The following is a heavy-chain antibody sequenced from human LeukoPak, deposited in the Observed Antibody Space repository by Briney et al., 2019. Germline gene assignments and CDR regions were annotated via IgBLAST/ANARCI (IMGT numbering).Heavy chain of an antibody. J-gene: IGHJ6*02. V-gene: IGHV3-33*01. Sequence: PGGSLRLSWAASGFTFSSYGMHWVRQAPGKGLGWVAGIWYEGSNKYHADSVTGRFTISRDNSKNTLYLQMNSLRAEDTAVYYCARDHMLTTVATPDGMDVWGQGTTVTVSS. CDR2: IWYEGSNK. CDR1: GFTFSSYG. D-gene: IGHD4-11*01. CDR3: ARDHMLTTVATPDGMDV.